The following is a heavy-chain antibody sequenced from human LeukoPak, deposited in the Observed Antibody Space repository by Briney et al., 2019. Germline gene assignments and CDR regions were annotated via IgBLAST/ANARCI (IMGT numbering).Heavy chain of an antibody. Sequence: GGSLRLSCAASGFTVSSNYMSWVRQAPGKGLEWVSVIYSGGSTYYADAVKGRFTISRDNSKNTLYLQMNSLRAENTAVYYCARDGGMGATNYFDYWGQGTRVTVP. J-gene: IGHJ4*02. CDR3: ARDGGMGATNYFDY. V-gene: IGHV3-53*01. D-gene: IGHD1-26*01. CDR2: IYSGGST. CDR1: GFTVSSNY.